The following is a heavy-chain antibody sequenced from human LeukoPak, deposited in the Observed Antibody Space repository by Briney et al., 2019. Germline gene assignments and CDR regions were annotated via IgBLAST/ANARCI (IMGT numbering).Heavy chain of an antibody. CDR2: ISGSDGTT. J-gene: IGHJ4*02. Sequence: GGALRLSCAASGFTFSNYAMSWVRQAPGKGLEWVSGISGSDGTTYYADSVKGRFTISRDNSKNTLYLQMNGLRAEDTAVYYCAKDSAKKYDDYWGQGTLVTVSS. D-gene: IGHD2/OR15-2a*01. CDR3: AKDSAKKYDDY. V-gene: IGHV3-23*01. CDR1: GFTFSNYA.